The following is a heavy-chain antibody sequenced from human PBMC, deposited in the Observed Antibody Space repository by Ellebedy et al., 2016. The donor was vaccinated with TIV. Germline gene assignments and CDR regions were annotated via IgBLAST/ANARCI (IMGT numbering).Heavy chain of an antibody. CDR2: IIGMFGTA. D-gene: IGHD5-12*01. V-gene: IGHV1-69*13. Sequence: SVKVSCKASGGTFSSYAISWVRQAPGQGLEWIGGIIGMFGTATYTQKFLGRVTITADEFTSTAYMELSSLRSEDTAVYYCARHSGYHAESYFAYWGQGTLVTVSS. J-gene: IGHJ4*02. CDR3: ARHSGYHAESYFAY. CDR1: GGTFSSYA.